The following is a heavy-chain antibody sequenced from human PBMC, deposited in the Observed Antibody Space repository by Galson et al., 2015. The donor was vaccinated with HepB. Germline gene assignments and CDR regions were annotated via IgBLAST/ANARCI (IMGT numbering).Heavy chain of an antibody. CDR1: GGSISSYY. V-gene: IGHV4-38-2*02. CDR2: IYHSGST. Sequence: CTVSGGSISSYYWSWIRQPPGKGLEWIGSIYHSGSTYYNPSLKSRVTISVDTSKNQFSLKLSSVTAADTAVYYCAREEYSSSWYVYYWGQGTLVTVSS. J-gene: IGHJ4*02. CDR3: AREEYSSSWYVYY. D-gene: IGHD6-13*01.